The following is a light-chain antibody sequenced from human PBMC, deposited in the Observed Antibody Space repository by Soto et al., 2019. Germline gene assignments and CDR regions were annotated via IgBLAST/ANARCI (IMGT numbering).Light chain of an antibody. J-gene: IGLJ2*01. CDR3: SSYTSSSTLVV. Sequence: QSALTQPASVSGSPGQSTTISCTGTSSDVGGYKYVSWYQHHPGKAPKLIIYDVSNRPSGVSNRFSGSKSGNTASLTISGLQAEDEADYYCSSYTSSSTLVVFGGRTKLTVL. CDR1: SSDVGGYKY. V-gene: IGLV2-14*03. CDR2: DVS.